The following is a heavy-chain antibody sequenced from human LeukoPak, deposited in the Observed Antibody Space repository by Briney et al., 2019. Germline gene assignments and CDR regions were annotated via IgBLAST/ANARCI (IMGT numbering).Heavy chain of an antibody. CDR2: IYYSGST. CDR1: GGSISSSSYY. D-gene: IGHD6-6*01. Sequence: SETLSLTCTVSGGSISSSSYYWGWIRQPPGKGLEWIGSIYYSGSTYYNPSLKSRVTISVDTSKNQFSLKLSSVTAADTAVYYCARPVDSSSYDAFDIWGQGTMVTVSS. J-gene: IGHJ3*02. V-gene: IGHV4-39*01. CDR3: ARPVDSSSYDAFDI.